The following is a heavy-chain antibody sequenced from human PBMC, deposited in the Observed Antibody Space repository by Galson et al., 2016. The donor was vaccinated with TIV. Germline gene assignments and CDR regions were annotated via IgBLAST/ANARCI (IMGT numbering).Heavy chain of an antibody. CDR1: GHSFTGYF. CDR3: ARSDSYYKYALDV. Sequence: SVKASCKASGHSFTGYFMHRVRQAPGQGLEWMGWINPKTGATTYAQEFQGRITMTRDTSASTVYMDLNRLQSDDTAVYYCARSDSYYKYALDVWGQGTTGTVSS. V-gene: IGHV1-2*02. J-gene: IGHJ3*01. CDR2: INPKTGAT. D-gene: IGHD3-10*01.